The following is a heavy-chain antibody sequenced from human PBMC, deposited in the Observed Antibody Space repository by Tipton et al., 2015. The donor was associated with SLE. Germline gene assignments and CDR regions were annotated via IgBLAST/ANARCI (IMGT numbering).Heavy chain of an antibody. J-gene: IGHJ6*02. CDR1: GGSISSFY. D-gene: IGHD1-26*01. Sequence: TLSLTCTVSGGSISSFYWSWIRQPPGEGLEWIGHIYHTGSTNYNPSLKSRVTISVDTSKNQFSLKLSSVTAADMAVYYCARLREGYYYYYDMDVWGQGTTVTVSS. CDR3: ARLREGYYYYYDMDV. CDR2: IYHTGST. V-gene: IGHV4-59*12.